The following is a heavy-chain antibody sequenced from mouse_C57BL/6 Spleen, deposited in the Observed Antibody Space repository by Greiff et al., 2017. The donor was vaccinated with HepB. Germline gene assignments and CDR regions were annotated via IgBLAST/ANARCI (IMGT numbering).Heavy chain of an antibody. CDR2: IYPGDGDT. V-gene: IGHV1-82*01. Sequence: VQRVESGPELVKPGASVKISCKASGYAFSSSWMNWVKQRPGKGLEWIGRIYPGDGDTNYNGKFKGKATLTADKSSSTAYMQLSSLTSEDSAVYFCARDYYGRSWFAYWGQGTLVTVSA. D-gene: IGHD1-1*01. CDR3: ARDYYGRSWFAY. CDR1: GYAFSSSW. J-gene: IGHJ3*01.